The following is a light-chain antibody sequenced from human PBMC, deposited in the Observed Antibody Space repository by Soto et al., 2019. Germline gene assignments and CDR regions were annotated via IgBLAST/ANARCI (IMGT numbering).Light chain of an antibody. CDR3: QQYNSYSTWT. J-gene: IGKJ1*01. CDR2: DAS. CDR1: QSISSW. V-gene: IGKV1-5*01. Sequence: DIQMTQSPSTLSASVGDRVTITCRASQSISSWLAWYQQKRGKAPKLLIYDASSLESGVPSRFSGSGSGTEFTLTISSLQPDDFATYYCQQYNSYSTWTFGQGTKVDI.